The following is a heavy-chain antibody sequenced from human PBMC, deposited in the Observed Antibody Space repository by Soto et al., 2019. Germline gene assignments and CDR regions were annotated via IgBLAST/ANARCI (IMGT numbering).Heavy chain of an antibody. Sequence: GGSLRLSCAASGFTFSNAWMVWVRQAPGKGLEWVGRIKSKTDGGTTDYAAPVKGRFTISRDDSKNTLYLQMNSLKTEDTAVYYCTTDRFASQLDNWFDPWGQGTLVTVSS. V-gene: IGHV3-15*07. D-gene: IGHD3-10*01. CDR3: TTDRFASQLDNWFDP. J-gene: IGHJ5*02. CDR2: IKSKTDGGTT. CDR1: GFTFSNAW.